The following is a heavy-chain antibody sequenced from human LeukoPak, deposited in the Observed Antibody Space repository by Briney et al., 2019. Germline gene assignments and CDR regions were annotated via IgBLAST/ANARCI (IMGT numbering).Heavy chain of an antibody. J-gene: IGHJ5*02. CDR2: IYYSGST. CDR1: GGSISSYY. CDR3: ARGSAPIYYDVWFDP. V-gene: IGHV4-59*01. D-gene: IGHD3-22*01. Sequence: SETLSLTCTVSGGSISSYYWSWIRQPPGKGLEWIGYIYYSGSTNYNPSLRSRVTISVDTSKNQFSLKLSSVTAADTAVYYCARGSAPIYYDVWFDPWGQGTLVTVSS.